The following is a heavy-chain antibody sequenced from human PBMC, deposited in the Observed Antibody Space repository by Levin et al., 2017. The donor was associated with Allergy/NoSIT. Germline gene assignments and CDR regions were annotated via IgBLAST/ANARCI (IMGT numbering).Heavy chain of an antibody. J-gene: IGHJ4*02. V-gene: IGHV3-23*01. D-gene: IGHD6-19*01. Sequence: GESLKISCAASGFSFSSYAMTWVRQAPGKGLEWVSSITGSGSRTYYADSVKGRFTISRDSSKNTVFLQMNSLRADDTAIYYCAKAIAVADYWGQGTLVTVSS. CDR1: GFSFSSYA. CDR3: AKAIAVADY. CDR2: ITGSGSRT.